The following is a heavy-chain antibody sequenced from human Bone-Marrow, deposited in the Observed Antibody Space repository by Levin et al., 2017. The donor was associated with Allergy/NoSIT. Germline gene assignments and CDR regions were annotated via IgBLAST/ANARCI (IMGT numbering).Heavy chain of an antibody. CDR2: IFYSGTT. D-gene: IGHD6-13*01. J-gene: IGHJ4*02. Sequence: PSETLSLTCTVSGGSISRYYWSWIRQSPGKGLEWIGYIFYSGTTNYDPSLKSRVTIALDTAKNHFSLRLSSVTAADTPVYYCTGHDKASAADYWGQGTLVTVAS. V-gene: IGHV4-59*08. CDR3: TGHDKASAADY. CDR1: GGSISRYY.